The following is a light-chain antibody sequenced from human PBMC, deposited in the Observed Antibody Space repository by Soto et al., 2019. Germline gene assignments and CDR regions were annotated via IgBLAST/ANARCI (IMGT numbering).Light chain of an antibody. J-gene: IGLJ2*01. CDR3: SSNAGSYNLV. CDR2: EVN. Sequence: QSVLTQPPSASGSPGQSVTISCTGISSDVGSYKYVSWYQQYPGKAPKLMVYEVNKRPSGVPDRFSGSKSGNTASLTVSGLQAEDEADYYCSSNAGSYNLVFGGGTKLTVL. V-gene: IGLV2-8*01. CDR1: SSDVGSYKY.